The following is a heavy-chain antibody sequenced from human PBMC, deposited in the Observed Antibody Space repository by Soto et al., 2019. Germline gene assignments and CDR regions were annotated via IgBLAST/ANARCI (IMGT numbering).Heavy chain of an antibody. CDR2: ISAYNGNT. CDR3: ARRSTIFGVVIAAFDY. J-gene: IGHJ4*02. Sequence: ASVKVSCKASGYTFTSYGISCVRQAPGQGLEWMGWISAYNGNTNYAQKLQGRVTMTTDTSTSTAYMELRSLRSDDTAVYYCARRSTIFGVVIAAFDYWGQGTLVTVSS. D-gene: IGHD3-3*01. V-gene: IGHV1-18*04. CDR1: GYTFTSYG.